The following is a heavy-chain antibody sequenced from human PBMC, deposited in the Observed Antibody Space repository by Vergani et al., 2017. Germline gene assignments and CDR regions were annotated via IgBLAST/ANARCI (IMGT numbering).Heavy chain of an antibody. D-gene: IGHD4-17*01. CDR2: INHSGST. J-gene: IGHJ5*02. V-gene: IGHV4-34*01. CDR1: GGSFSGYY. Sequence: QVQLQQWGAGLLKPSETLSLTCAVYGGSFSGYYWSWIRQPPGKGLEWIGEINHSGSTNYNPSLKSRVTISVDTSKNQFSLKLSSVTAADTAVYYCARGRYSTVTTTLPNRGNWFDPWGQGTLVTVSS. CDR3: ARGRYSTVTTTLPNRGNWFDP.